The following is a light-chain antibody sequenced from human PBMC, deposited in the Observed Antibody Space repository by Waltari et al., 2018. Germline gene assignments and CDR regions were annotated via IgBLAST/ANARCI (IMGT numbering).Light chain of an antibody. CDR3: QQSYTSPFS. J-gene: IGKJ3*01. Sequence: DIQMTQYPPSLSASVGDTVTISCRASQIIINYLSWYHQRPGKVPKFLFYAASTLHSEVPSRFSGNGSGTDFTLTINSLQPEDFGTYYCQQSYTSPFSFGPGTRLEIK. CDR1: QIIINY. V-gene: IGKV1-39*01. CDR2: AAS.